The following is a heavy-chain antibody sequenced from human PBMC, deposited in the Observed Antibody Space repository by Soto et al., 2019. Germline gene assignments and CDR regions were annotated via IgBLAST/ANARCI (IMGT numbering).Heavy chain of an antibody. Sequence: GESLKISGKGSGYSFTSYWIGWVRQMPGKGLEWMGIIYPGDSDTRYSPSFQGQVTISADKSISTAYLQWSSLKASDTAMYYCTRRVEMATITAFDIWGQGTMVTVPS. CDR3: TRRVEMATITAFDI. J-gene: IGHJ3*02. CDR2: IYPGDSDT. D-gene: IGHD5-12*01. CDR1: GYSFTSYW. V-gene: IGHV5-51*01.